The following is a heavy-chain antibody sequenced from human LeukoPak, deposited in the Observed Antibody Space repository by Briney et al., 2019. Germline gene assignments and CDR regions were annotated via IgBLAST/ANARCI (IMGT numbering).Heavy chain of an antibody. J-gene: IGHJ3*02. V-gene: IGHV4-39*07. D-gene: IGHD2-2*01. Sequence: SETLSLTCTVSGGSISSSSYYWGWIRQPPGKGLEWIGSIYYSGSTNYNPSLKSRVTISVDTSKNQFSLKLSSVTAADTAVYYCARDSIQLLDDAFDIWGQGTMVTVSS. CDR2: IYYSGST. CDR1: GGSISSSSYY. CDR3: ARDSIQLLDDAFDI.